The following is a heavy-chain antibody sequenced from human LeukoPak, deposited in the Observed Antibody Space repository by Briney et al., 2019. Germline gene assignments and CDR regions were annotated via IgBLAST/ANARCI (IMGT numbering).Heavy chain of an antibody. J-gene: IGHJ4*02. CDR3: ATENY. V-gene: IGHV3-9*01. D-gene: IGHD1-14*01. CDR2: ISWNSDSI. CDR1: GFTFEDYA. Sequence: SGGSLRLSCAASGFTFEDYAMYWVRQPPGKGLEWVSGISWNSDSIDYVDSVKGRFTISRDNAKNSLYLQMNSLRNEDTAVYYCATENYWGQGTLVTVSS.